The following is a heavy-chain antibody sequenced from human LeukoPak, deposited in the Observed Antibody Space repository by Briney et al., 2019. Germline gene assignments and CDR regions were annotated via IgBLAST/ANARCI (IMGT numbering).Heavy chain of an antibody. J-gene: IGHJ4*02. CDR2: IHYSGST. Sequence: PSETLSLTCTVSGDFISSYYWGWVRQPPGKGLEWIGSIHYSGSTNYTPSLKSPATTSVDTSKNQSSLKLSSVTAAATAVYYFARVVTQKFDYWGQGTLVTVSS. D-gene: IGHD4-23*01. CDR3: ARVVTQKFDY. V-gene: IGHV4-59*01. CDR1: GDFISSYY.